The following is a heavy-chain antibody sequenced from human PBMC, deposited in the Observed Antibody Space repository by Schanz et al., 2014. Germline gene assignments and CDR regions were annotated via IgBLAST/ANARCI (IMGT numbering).Heavy chain of an antibody. CDR1: GYSFTDYA. V-gene: IGHV1-3*04. D-gene: IGHD3-3*01. CDR3: ASGEARVTSSGVVIVPMNV. Sequence: QVQLVQSGVEVKRPGASVRVSCKASGYSFTDYAIHWVRQAPGQGPEWVGWIHTGSGNTKYSQKFEGRVTITRDTSASIVYMELSRLRSEDTAVFFYASGEARVTSSGVVIVPMNVWGKGTTVIVSS. CDR2: IHTGSGNT. J-gene: IGHJ6*03.